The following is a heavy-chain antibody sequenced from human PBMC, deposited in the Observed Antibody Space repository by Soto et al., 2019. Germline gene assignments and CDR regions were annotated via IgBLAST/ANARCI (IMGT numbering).Heavy chain of an antibody. CDR3: AKDGYCSGGSCPRYNWFDP. Sequence: GGSLRLSCAASGFTFSSYGMHWVRQAPGKGLEWVAVISYDGSNKYYADSVKGRFTISRDNSKNTLYLQMNSLRAEDTAVYYCAKDGYCSGGSCPRYNWFDPWGQGTLVTVSS. D-gene: IGHD2-15*01. CDR1: GFTFSSYG. J-gene: IGHJ5*02. V-gene: IGHV3-30*18. CDR2: ISYDGSNK.